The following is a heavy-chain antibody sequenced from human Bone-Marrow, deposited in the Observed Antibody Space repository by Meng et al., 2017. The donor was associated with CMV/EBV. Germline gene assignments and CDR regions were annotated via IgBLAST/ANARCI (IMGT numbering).Heavy chain of an antibody. CDR3: ARDRWHVYYFDY. D-gene: IGHD4-23*01. J-gene: IGHJ4*02. CDR1: GFTFSSYS. V-gene: IGHV3-21*01. CDR2: ISSSSSYI. Sequence: GESLKISCAASGFTFSSYSMNWVRQAPGKGLEWVSSISSSSSYIYYADSVKGRFTISRDNAKNSLYLQMNSLRAEDTAVYYCARDRWHVYYFDYWGQGTLVTVSS.